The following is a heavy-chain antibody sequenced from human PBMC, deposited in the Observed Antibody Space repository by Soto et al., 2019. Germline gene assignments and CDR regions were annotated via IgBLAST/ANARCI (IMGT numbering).Heavy chain of an antibody. CDR2: IIPILGIA. CDR3: AGISKGNAFDI. Sequence: QVQLVQSGAEVKKPGSSVKVSCKASGGTFSSYTISWVRQAPGQVREWMGRIIPILGIANYAQKFQGRVTITADKSASTPYMELIRLRSEDKAVYYCAGISKGNAFDIWCQGTMVTVSS. J-gene: IGHJ3*02. V-gene: IGHV1-69*02. D-gene: IGHD1-20*01. CDR1: GGTFSSYT.